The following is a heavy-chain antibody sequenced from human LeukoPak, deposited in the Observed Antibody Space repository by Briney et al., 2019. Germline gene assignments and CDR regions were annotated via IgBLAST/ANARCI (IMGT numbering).Heavy chain of an antibody. CDR3: AKDQKWAAAGYYFDS. J-gene: IGHJ4*02. Sequence: GGSLRLSCAASGFTFRRYWMHWVRQAPGKGLVWVSRINSDGYSTTYADFVKGRFTISRDNAKNTLYLQMKSLRAEDTAMYYCAKDQKWAAAGYYFDSWGQGTLVTVSS. D-gene: IGHD6-13*01. V-gene: IGHV3-74*01. CDR2: INSDGYST. CDR1: GFTFRRYW.